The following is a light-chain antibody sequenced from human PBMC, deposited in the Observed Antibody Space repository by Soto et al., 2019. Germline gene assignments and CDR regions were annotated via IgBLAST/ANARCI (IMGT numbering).Light chain of an antibody. CDR2: DAS. Sequence: EIVLTQSPATLSLSPGERATLSCRASQSVSSYLAWYQQKPGQAPRLLIYDASNRATGIPARFSGSGSGTGFTLTISSLQSEDFAVYYCQRYNNWPLTFGGGTKVDIK. CDR1: QSVSSY. V-gene: IGKV3-11*01. CDR3: QRYNNWPLT. J-gene: IGKJ4*01.